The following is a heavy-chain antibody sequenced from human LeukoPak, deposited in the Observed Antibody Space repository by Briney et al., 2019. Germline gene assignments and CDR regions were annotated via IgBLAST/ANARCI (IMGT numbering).Heavy chain of an antibody. Sequence: PRGSPRLSCAASGFTFSSWWMHWVRQAPGKGLVWVSRINSDGSSTSYADSVKGRFTISRDNAKNTLYLQMNSLRAEDTAVYYCASDTVDTALGIDYWGQGSLVTVSS. D-gene: IGHD5-18*01. CDR3: ASDTVDTALGIDY. CDR2: INSDGSST. J-gene: IGHJ4*02. CDR1: GFTFSSWW. V-gene: IGHV3-74*01.